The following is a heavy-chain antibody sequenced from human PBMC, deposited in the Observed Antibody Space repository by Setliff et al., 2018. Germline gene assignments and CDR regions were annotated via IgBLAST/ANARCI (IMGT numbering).Heavy chain of an antibody. CDR2: INTNTGNP. V-gene: IGHV7-4-1*02. J-gene: IGHJ4*02. CDR1: EYTFTSYA. D-gene: IGHD3-9*01. Sequence: ASVKVSCKASEYTFTSYAMNWVRQAPGQGLEWMGWINTNTGNPTYAQGFTGRFVFSLDTSVSTAYLQISSLKAEDTAVYYCARDKGGIGLTGPRCDYWGQGTLVTVSS. CDR3: ARDKGGIGLTGPRCDY.